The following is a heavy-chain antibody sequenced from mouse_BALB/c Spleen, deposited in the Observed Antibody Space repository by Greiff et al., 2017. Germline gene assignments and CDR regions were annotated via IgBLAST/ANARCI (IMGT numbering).Heavy chain of an antibody. J-gene: IGHJ4*01. CDR3: VRHGGTGDY. Sequence: EVQLVESGGGLVQPKGSLKLSCAASGFTFNTYAMNWVRQAPGKGLEWVARIRSKSNNYATYYADSVKDRFTISRDDSQSMLYLQMNNLKTEDTAMYYCVRHGGTGDYWGQGTSVTVSS. CDR1: GFTFNTYA. V-gene: IGHV10-1*02. D-gene: IGHD3-3*01. CDR2: IRSKSNNYAT.